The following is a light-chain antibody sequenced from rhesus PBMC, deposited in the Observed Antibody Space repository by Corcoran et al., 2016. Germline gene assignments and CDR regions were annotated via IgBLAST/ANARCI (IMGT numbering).Light chain of an antibody. CDR1: QDINSW. CDR2: GAS. Sequence: DIQMTQSPSSLSVPLGDTVTITCRASQDINSWLAWYQQKSGKAPKLLIYGASNLQTGVPSRLSGSGSGTDFSLTINSLQSEDFATYYCQQYSTRPFTFGPGTKLGIK. J-gene: IGKJ3*01. CDR3: QQYSTRPFT. V-gene: IGKV1-22*01.